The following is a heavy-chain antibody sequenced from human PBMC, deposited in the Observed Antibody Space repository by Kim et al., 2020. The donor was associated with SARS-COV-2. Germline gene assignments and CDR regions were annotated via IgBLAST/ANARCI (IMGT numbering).Heavy chain of an antibody. CDR2: INPNSGGT. J-gene: IGHJ3*02. V-gene: IGHV1-2*04. D-gene: IGHD3-10*01. CDR3: ARGLITMVRGAFDI. CDR1: GYTFTGYY. Sequence: ASVKVSCKASGYTFTGYYMHWVRQAPGQGLEWMGWINPNSGGTNYAQKFQGWVTMTRDTSISTAYMELSRLRSDDTAVYYCARGLITMVRGAFDIWGQGTMVTVSS.